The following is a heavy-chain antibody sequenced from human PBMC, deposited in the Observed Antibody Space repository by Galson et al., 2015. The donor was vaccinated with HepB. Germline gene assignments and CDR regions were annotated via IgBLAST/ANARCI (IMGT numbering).Heavy chain of an antibody. Sequence: ETLSLTCTVSGGSISSSSYYWGWIRQPPGKGLEWIGSIYYSGSTYYNPSLRIRVTISVDTSKNQFSLNLITVTAADTAVYYCVRHGFYGSGSYYKKDYYYGMDVWGQGTTVTVSS. J-gene: IGHJ6*02. V-gene: IGHV4-39*01. CDR2: IYYSGST. CDR3: VRHGFYGSGSYYKKDYYYGMDV. CDR1: GGSISSSSYY. D-gene: IGHD3-10*01.